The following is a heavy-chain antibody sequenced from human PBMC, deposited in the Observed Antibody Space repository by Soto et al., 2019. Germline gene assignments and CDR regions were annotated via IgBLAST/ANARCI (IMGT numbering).Heavy chain of an antibody. J-gene: IGHJ4*02. Sequence: SGPTLVNPTQTLTLTCTFSGFSFTTAGVAVGWIRQTPGGALEWLTLIYYNDDRRFSPSLKTRLTITGDTSKNQVVLSLTNVDPGDTATYFCAHSDGGYEIIYFDFWGQGIPVTVSS. V-gene: IGHV2-5*01. CDR2: IYYNDDR. D-gene: IGHD5-12*01. CDR3: AHSDGGYEIIYFDF. CDR1: GFSFTTAGVA.